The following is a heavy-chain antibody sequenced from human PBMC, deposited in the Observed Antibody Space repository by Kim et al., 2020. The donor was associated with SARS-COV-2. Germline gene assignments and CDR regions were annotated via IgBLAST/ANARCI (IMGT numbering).Heavy chain of an antibody. CDR1: GDSISSGSYY. V-gene: IGHV4-39*01. CDR2: IYYSGST. CDR3: ASYSRGYSVYYYFDY. D-gene: IGHD5-12*01. Sequence: SETLSLTCTVSGDSISSGSYYWGWIRQPPGKGLEWIGAIYYSGSTYYSPSLDSRVTISVDTSKNQFSLKLSSVTAADTAVYYCASYSRGYSVYYYFDYWG. J-gene: IGHJ4*01.